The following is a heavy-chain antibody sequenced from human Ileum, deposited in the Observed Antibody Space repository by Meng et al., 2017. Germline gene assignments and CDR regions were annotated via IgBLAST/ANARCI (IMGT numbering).Heavy chain of an antibody. CDR3: ARYRYDSNNFYGLDV. Sequence: GESLKISCAASGFTFSNYAMAWLRQAPGKGLEWVSAIGLDRITHHSDSVKGRFTISRDYSGNPLYLQMDSLRAEDTAVYYCARYRYDSNNFYGLDVWGQGTMVTVSS. J-gene: IGHJ6*02. CDR2: IGLDRIT. D-gene: IGHD3-16*02. V-gene: IGHV3-23*01. CDR1: GFTFSNYA.